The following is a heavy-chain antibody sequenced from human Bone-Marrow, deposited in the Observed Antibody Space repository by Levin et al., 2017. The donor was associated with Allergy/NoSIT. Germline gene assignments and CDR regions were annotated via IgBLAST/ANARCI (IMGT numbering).Heavy chain of an antibody. CDR3: AKDGPSGCSGDCYGDY. CDR1: GFTFRSYG. CDR2: ISHDGRKK. V-gene: IGHV3-30*18. D-gene: IGHD2-21*02. J-gene: IGHJ4*02. Sequence: GGSLRLSCAASGFTFRSYGMQWVRQAPGKGLEWVAFISHDGRKKYYADSVKGRFTISRDNSKNTLYLQMNGLRAEDTAVYYCAKDGPSGCSGDCYGDYWGQGSLVTVSS.